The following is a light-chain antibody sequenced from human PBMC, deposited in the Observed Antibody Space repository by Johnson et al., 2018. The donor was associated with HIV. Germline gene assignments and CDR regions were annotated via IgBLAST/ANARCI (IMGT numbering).Light chain of an antibody. CDR1: SSIIRNNY. CDR2: DNN. CDR3: GTLDSSLRAAC. V-gene: IGLV1-51*01. Sequence: QAVLTQPPSVSAAPGQKVTISCSGSSSIIRNNYVSWYQQLPGAAPKLLIYDNNRRPSGIPDRFSGSKSGPSATLGITGLQTGDEADYYCGTLDSSLRAACFRTGTKVTVL. J-gene: IGLJ1*01.